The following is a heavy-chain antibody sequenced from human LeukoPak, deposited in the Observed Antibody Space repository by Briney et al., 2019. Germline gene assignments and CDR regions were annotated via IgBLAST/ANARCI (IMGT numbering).Heavy chain of an antibody. Sequence: ASVKVSCKASGYTFTSYGINWLRQATGQGLEWMGWMNSDSGSPGYAQKFQGRVTMTRNTSINTAYMELSSLRSEDTAVYYCAVMRRYWLDPWGQGTLVTVSS. D-gene: IGHD3-9*01. CDR2: MNSDSGSP. J-gene: IGHJ5*02. CDR3: AVMRRYWLDP. CDR1: GYTFTSYG. V-gene: IGHV1-8*02.